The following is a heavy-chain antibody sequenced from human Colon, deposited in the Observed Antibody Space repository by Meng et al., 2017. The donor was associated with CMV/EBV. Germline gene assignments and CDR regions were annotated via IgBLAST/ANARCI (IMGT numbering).Heavy chain of an antibody. CDR2: IKGDGSEI. D-gene: IGHD6-13*01. CDR1: GITMSNSW. V-gene: IGHV3-7*04. Sequence: VYLVESGGGLVPPGGALRLSCVVSGITMSNSWMSWVRQAPAKGLEWVANIKGDGSEIQYVDSVKGRFTVSRDNTKNSLYLQMNILKTEDTAVYYCVRGSSSFWGQGTLVTVSS. J-gene: IGHJ4*02. CDR3: VRGSSSF.